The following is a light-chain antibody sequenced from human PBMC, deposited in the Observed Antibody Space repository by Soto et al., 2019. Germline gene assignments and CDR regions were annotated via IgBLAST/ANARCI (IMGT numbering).Light chain of an antibody. Sequence: QSVLTQPASVSGSPGQSITISCTGTSSDVGSYNLVSWYQHQPGKAPKLIIYDVTKRPSGVSNRFSGSKSGNTASLTISGIQAEDEGDYYCGSITRSSTSVFGTGTKLTVL. CDR3: GSITRSSTSV. CDR2: DVT. J-gene: IGLJ1*01. V-gene: IGLV2-14*02. CDR1: SSDVGSYNL.